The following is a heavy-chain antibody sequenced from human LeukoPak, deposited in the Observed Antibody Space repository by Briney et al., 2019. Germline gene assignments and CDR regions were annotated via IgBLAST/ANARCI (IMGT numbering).Heavy chain of an antibody. D-gene: IGHD3-10*01. Sequence: PSETLSLTCTVSGYSISSGYYWGWIRQPPGKGLEWIGSIYHSGSTYYNPSLKSRVTISVDTSKNQFSLKLSSVTAADTAVYYCAREVIRGGHFDNWGQGTLVTISS. CDR3: AREVIRGGHFDN. CDR1: GYSISSGYY. CDR2: IYHSGST. J-gene: IGHJ4*02. V-gene: IGHV4-38-2*02.